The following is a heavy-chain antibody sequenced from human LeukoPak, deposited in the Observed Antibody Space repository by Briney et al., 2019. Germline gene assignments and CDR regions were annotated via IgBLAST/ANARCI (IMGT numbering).Heavy chain of an antibody. CDR2: ISWNSGSI. V-gene: IGHV3-9*01. Sequence: GGSLRLSCAASGFTFDDYAMHWVRQAPGKGLEWVSGISWNSGSIGYADPVKGRFTISRDNAKNSLYLQMNSLRAGDTALYYCAKGLYSSSIAEYFQHWGQGTLVTVSS. CDR1: GFTFDDYA. CDR3: AKGLYSSSIAEYFQH. D-gene: IGHD6-6*01. J-gene: IGHJ1*01.